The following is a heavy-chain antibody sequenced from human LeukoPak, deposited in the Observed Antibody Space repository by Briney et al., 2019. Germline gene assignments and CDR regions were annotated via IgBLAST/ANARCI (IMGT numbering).Heavy chain of an antibody. CDR3: ARDPNGNPDFDY. Sequence: TGGSLRLSCKVSGFSFSNYGMDWVRQVPGKGLERLSFIDSSSFTSYADSVKGRFTISRDNAENSLYLQMNSLTVEDTAVYYCARDPNGNPDFDYWGQGTLVTVSS. CDR1: GFSFSNYG. D-gene: IGHD2-8*01. J-gene: IGHJ4*02. CDR2: IDSSSFT. V-gene: IGHV3-48*01.